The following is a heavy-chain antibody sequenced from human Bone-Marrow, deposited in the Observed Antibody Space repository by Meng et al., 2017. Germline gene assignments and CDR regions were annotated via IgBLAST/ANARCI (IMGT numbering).Heavy chain of an antibody. Sequence: GGSLRLSCAASGFTFSNAWMTWVRQAPGKGLEWVGRIKSKVDGETTDFAAPVKGRFTISRDDPRNTLYLQMNSLKTEDTAVYYCTTDLPFTKGGVITTWGQGTLVTVSS. CDR1: GFTFSNAW. V-gene: IGHV3-15*01. CDR3: TTDLPFTKGGVITT. CDR2: IKSKVDGETT. D-gene: IGHD3-16*02. J-gene: IGHJ5*02.